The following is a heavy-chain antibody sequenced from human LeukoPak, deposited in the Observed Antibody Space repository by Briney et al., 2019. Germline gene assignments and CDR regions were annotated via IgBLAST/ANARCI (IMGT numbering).Heavy chain of an antibody. CDR3: ASGYYYDSSGYYPSFDY. CDR1: GGSISSSSYY. D-gene: IGHD3-22*01. V-gene: IGHV4-39*07. Sequence: SETLSLTCTVSGGSISSSSYYWGWIRQPPGKGLEWIGSIYYSGSTYYNPSLKSRVTISVDTSKNQFSLKLSSVTAADTAVYYCASGYYYDSSGYYPSFDYWGQGTLVTVS. CDR2: IYYSGST. J-gene: IGHJ4*02.